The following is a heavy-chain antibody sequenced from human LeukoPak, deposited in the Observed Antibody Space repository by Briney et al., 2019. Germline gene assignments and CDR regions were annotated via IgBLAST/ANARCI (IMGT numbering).Heavy chain of an antibody. CDR3: ATPRRGYDTFDY. Sequence: GESLKISCKGSGYSFTSYWISWVRQMPGKGLEWMGRIDPSDSYTNYSPSFQGHVTISADKSISTAYLQWSSLKASDTAMYYCATPRRGYDTFDYWGQGTLVTVSS. V-gene: IGHV5-10-1*01. J-gene: IGHJ4*02. CDR2: IDPSDSYT. D-gene: IGHD5-12*01. CDR1: GYSFTSYW.